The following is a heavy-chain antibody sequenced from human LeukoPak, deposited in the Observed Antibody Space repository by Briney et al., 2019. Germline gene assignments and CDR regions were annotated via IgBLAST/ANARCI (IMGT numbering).Heavy chain of an antibody. CDR3: ARVPSANTAMVYFDY. V-gene: IGHV1-2*04. CDR1: GYTFTGYY. Sequence: ASVKVSCKASGYTFTGYYMHWVRQAPGQGLEWMGWINPNSGGTNYAQKFQGWVTMTRDTSISTVYMELSSLRSEDTAVYYCARVPSANTAMVYFDYWGQETLVTVSS. CDR2: INPNSGGT. D-gene: IGHD5-18*01. J-gene: IGHJ4*02.